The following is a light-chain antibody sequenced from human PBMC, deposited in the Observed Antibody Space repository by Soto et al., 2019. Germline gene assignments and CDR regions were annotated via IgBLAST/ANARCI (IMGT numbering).Light chain of an antibody. CDR3: QQRSNWPT. J-gene: IGKJ4*01. Sequence: EIVMTQSPATLSVSPGGRATLSCRASQSISDTLAWYQQKPGQAPRLLIYSASRGATGFPARFSGSGSGTDFTLTISRLEPEDFAVYYCQQRSNWPTFGGGTKVDI. CDR1: QSISDT. CDR2: SAS. V-gene: IGKV3-15*01.